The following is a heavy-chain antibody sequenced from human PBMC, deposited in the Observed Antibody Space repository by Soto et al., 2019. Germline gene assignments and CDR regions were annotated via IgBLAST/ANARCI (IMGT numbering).Heavy chain of an antibody. J-gene: IGHJ4*02. D-gene: IGHD6-19*01. V-gene: IGHV4-39*01. CDR3: ARHAVGAVAGTMVDY. CDR2: IYYSGST. Sequence: QLQLQESGPGLVKPSETLSLTCTVSGGSISSSSYYWGWIRQPPGKGLEWIGSIYYSGSTYYNPSLKSRVTIYVDTSKNQFSLKLSSVTAADTAVYYCARHAVGAVAGTMVDYWGQGTLVTVSS. CDR1: GGSISSSSYY.